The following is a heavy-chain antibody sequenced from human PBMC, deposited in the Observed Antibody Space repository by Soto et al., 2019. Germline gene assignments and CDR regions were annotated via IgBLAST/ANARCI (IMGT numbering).Heavy chain of an antibody. J-gene: IGHJ4*02. CDR3: AKSIRTTLSVYDY. D-gene: IGHD4-17*01. V-gene: IGHV3-23*01. Sequence: EVQLLQSGGALVQPGGSLRLSCAASGFTFTSFTMNWVRQAPGKGLEWVSAISGSGDNTYDADSVRRRFTITRDNSKNMLYLQMNSLRGDDTAVYFCAKSIRTTLSVYDYWGQGALVTVSS. CDR2: ISGSGDNT. CDR1: GFTFTSFT.